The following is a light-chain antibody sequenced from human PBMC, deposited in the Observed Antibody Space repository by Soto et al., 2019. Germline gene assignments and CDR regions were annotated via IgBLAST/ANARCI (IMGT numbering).Light chain of an antibody. J-gene: IGLJ1*01. CDR3: SSYTNINTRACV. V-gene: IGLV2-14*01. Sequence: QSVLTQPASVSGSPGQSITISCTGTRGDIGIYNRVSWYQQHPGKAPKLIIYEVTDRPSGVSNRFSGSKSCNTASLTISGIQAEYEAEYYCSSYTNINTRACVFGTWTKVPVL. CDR2: EVT. CDR1: RGDIGIYNR.